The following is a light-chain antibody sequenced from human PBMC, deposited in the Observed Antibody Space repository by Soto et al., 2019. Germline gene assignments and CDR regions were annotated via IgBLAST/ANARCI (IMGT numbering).Light chain of an antibody. CDR1: QSVRSN. J-gene: IGKJ1*01. V-gene: IGKV3-15*01. Sequence: EIVMTQSPVTLSVSPGERATLSCRASQSVRSNLAWYQQKPGQAPNLLIYGAFTRATGIPARFSGTGSGTEITLTSSSLPSEDFALYYWQRYNDWPLTFGQGTKVEV. CDR2: GAF. CDR3: QRYNDWPLT.